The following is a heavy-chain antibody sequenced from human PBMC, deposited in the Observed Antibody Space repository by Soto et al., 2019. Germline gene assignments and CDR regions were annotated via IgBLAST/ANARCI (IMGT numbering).Heavy chain of an antibody. CDR3: ARDKGSSPTNWFDP. Sequence: QVQLQESGPGLVKPSQTLSLTCTVSGGSISSGGYYWSWIRQHPGKGLEWIGYIYYSGSTYYNPSLKSRVTISVDTSKNQFSLKLSSVTAAYTAVYYCARDKGSSPTNWFDPWGQGTLVTVSS. V-gene: IGHV4-31*03. CDR2: IYYSGST. D-gene: IGHD6-6*01. CDR1: GGSISSGGYY. J-gene: IGHJ5*02.